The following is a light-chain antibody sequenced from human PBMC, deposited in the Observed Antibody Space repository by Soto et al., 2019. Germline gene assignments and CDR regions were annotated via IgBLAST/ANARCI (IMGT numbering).Light chain of an antibody. CDR3: QQYGSSPWT. J-gene: IGKJ1*01. V-gene: IGKV3-20*01. CDR2: DAS. CDR1: QSVSSY. Sequence: EIVLTQSPATLSLSPGERATLSCRASQSVSSYLAWYQQKPGQAPRLLIYDASNRATGIPARFSGSGSGTDFTLTISGLEPEDFAVYYCQQYGSSPWTFGQGTKVDIK.